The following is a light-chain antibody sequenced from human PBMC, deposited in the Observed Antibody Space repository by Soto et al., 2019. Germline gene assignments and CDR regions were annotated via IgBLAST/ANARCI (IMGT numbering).Light chain of an antibody. CDR3: QRSYSTPLP. CDR2: AAS. CDR1: QSSSSY. Sequence: DIQMTQSPSSLSASVGDRVTLTCQASQSSSSYVNWYHQKPVKAPKLLIYAASILQSGVPSRFTGSGSGTDFALTSSSLHPEAFATYHCQRSYSTPLPFGGGTKVEIK. J-gene: IGKJ4*01. V-gene: IGKV1-39*01.